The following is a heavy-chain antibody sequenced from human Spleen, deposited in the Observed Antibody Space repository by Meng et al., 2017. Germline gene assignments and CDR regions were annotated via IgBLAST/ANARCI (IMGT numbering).Heavy chain of an antibody. J-gene: IGHJ4*02. CDR2: IIPIFGTA. CDR1: EGSSTRSA. Sequence: VMLVTRGAEGKMPGYSVKVSFYASEGSSTRSAICCVGQATGKGVEWMGGIIPIFGTANYAQKFQGRVTITAEESTSTAYMELSSLRSEDTAVYYCARSPDNSGSYSLDWGQGTLVTVSS. CDR3: ARSPDNSGSYSLD. V-gene: IGHV1-69*01. D-gene: IGHD1-26*01.